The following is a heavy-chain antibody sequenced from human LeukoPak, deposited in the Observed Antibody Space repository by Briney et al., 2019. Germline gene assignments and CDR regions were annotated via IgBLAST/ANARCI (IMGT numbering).Heavy chain of an antibody. CDR1: GFTFSNFW. V-gene: IGHV3-7*04. CDR2: INLDGSAK. J-gene: IGHJ4*02. Sequence: GGSLRLSCAVSGFTFSNFWMSWVRQAPGKGLEWVANINLDGSAKYYVDSVKGRFTISRDNAKNSLFLHMDGLRVEDTALYYCARVPATVKADYWGQGTLVSVSS. CDR3: ARVPATVKADY. D-gene: IGHD4-17*01.